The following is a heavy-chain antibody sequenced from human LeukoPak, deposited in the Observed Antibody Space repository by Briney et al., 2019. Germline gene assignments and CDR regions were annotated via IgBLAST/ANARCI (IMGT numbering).Heavy chain of an antibody. CDR3: ARVIHWGYEWELPYYFDY. Sequence: GGSLRLSCAASGFTFSSYSMNWVRQAPGKGLEWVSSISSSSSYIYYADSVKGRFTISRDNAKNSLYLQMNSLRAEDTAVYYCARVIHWGYEWELPYYFDYWGQGTLVTVSS. CDR2: ISSSSSYI. V-gene: IGHV3-21*01. D-gene: IGHD1-26*01. J-gene: IGHJ4*02. CDR1: GFTFSSYS.